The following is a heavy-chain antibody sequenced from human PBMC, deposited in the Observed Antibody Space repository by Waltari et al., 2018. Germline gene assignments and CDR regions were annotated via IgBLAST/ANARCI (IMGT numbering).Heavy chain of an antibody. D-gene: IGHD3-10*01. CDR3: APLPGGSGQTFDY. V-gene: IGHV1-69-2*01. Sequence: EVELVQSGAEVKKPGATVKISCKASGYTVMDYFMHWVQQAPGKGLEWMGRIDPEEGETVYSEKFQGRVTITADTSTDTAYMELSSLTSGDTAVYYCAPLPGGSGQTFDYWGQGTLVTVSS. CDR1: GYTVMDYF. J-gene: IGHJ4*02. CDR2: IDPEEGET.